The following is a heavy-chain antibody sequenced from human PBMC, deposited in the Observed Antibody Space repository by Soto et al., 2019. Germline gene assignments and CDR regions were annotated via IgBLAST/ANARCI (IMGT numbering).Heavy chain of an antibody. V-gene: IGHV1-46*03. CDR3: ARRDYYGSGSDDY. CDR2: LNPSAGTT. Sequence: QVQLEQSGAEVKKPGASVRVSCKASGFTFTSYYMHWVRQAPGQGLEWMGVLNPSAGTTNYAQKFQGRVTMTRDTSTSTVYMELSSLRSEDTAVHYCARRDYYGSGSDDYWGPGTLVTVSS. J-gene: IGHJ4*02. D-gene: IGHD3-10*01. CDR1: GFTFTSYY.